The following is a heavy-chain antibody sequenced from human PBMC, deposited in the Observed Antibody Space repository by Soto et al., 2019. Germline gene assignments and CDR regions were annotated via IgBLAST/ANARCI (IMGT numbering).Heavy chain of an antibody. V-gene: IGHV4-39*01. D-gene: IGHD3-10*01. CDR3: ARGMAYYYGSGSYYNRLYYYYYMDV. CDR1: GGSISSSSYY. J-gene: IGHJ6*03. Sequence: PSETLSLTCTVSGGSISSSSYYWGWIRQPPGKGLEWIGSIYYSGSTYYNPSLKSRVTISVDTSKNQFSLKLSSVTAADTAVYYCARGMAYYYGSGSYYNRLYYYYYMDVWGKGTTVTVSS. CDR2: IYYSGST.